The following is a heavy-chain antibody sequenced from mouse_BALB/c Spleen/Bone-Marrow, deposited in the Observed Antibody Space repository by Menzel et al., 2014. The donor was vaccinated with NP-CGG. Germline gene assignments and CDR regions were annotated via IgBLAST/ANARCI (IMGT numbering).Heavy chain of an antibody. D-gene: IGHD2-14*01. Sequence: VQLQQSGADLVKPGASVKLSCTASGFNIKDTYINWVRQRPEQGLEWIGRIDPANGNNKYDPKFQGKATITADTSSNTAYLQLSSLTSEDTVVYYCARDRGWYLDVWGAGTTVTASS. CDR2: IDPANGNN. CDR1: GFNIKDTY. CDR3: ARDRGWYLDV. V-gene: IGHV14-3*02. J-gene: IGHJ1*01.